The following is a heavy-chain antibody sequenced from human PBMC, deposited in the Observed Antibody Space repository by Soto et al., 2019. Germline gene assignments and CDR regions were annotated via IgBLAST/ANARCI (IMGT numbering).Heavy chain of an antibody. V-gene: IGHV3-30*03. J-gene: IGHJ4*02. Sequence: QVHLVESGGGVVQPGRSLRLSCAVSGFTVSTYGMHWVRQAPGKGLEWVAVISRDGGTKFYADSVKGRFTISRDNCRNTLFLEMNSLRGDDMAGYYCTGEVASGYWGQGTLVTVSS. CDR3: TGEVASGY. CDR1: GFTVSTYG. D-gene: IGHD2-8*02. CDR2: ISRDGGTK.